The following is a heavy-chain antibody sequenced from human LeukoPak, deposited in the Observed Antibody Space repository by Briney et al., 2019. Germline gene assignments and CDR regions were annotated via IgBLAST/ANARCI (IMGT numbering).Heavy chain of an antibody. D-gene: IGHD3-10*01. CDR1: GGSVSGNSVV. CDR3: ARETIIIRGVINPIDY. J-gene: IGHJ4*02. Sequence: SQTLSLTCAISGGSVSGNSVVWDWIRLSPSRGLEWLGRTYYRSKWYTEYAVSVKSRITINPDTSKNQLSLQLNSVTPEDTAVYYCARETIIIRGVINPIDYWGQGTLVTVSS. CDR2: TYYRSKWYT. V-gene: IGHV6-1*01.